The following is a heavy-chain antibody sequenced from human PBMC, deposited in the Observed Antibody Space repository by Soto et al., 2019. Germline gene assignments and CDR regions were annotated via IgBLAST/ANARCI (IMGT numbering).Heavy chain of an antibody. D-gene: IGHD6-19*01. J-gene: IGHJ1*01. V-gene: IGHV3-9*01. CDR1: GFKFDDFA. CDR2: ISWNSGFV. CDR3: AKDMYNSGWSLHLND. Sequence: PGGSLRLSCAASGFKFDDFAMHWVRQVPGKGLEWVSGISWNSGFVAYSDSVRGRFTISRDNARDSVSLEMNSLRSDDTALYFCAKDMYNSGWSLHLNDCGQGTIVTFYS.